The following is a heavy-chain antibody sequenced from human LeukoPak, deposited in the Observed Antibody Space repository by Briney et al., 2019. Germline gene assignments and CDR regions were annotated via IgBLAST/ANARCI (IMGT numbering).Heavy chain of an antibody. J-gene: IGHJ4*02. Sequence: SETLSLTCKVSGGSMSSHYWSWIRQPPGKGLEWIGDIYYSGSTNYNPSLNSRVTISLDTSKNQFSLNLRSVTAADTAVYYCARAGYSSSVDYWGQGTLVTVSS. D-gene: IGHD6-13*01. CDR1: GGSMSSHY. V-gene: IGHV4-59*11. CDR3: ARAGYSSSVDY. CDR2: IYYSGST.